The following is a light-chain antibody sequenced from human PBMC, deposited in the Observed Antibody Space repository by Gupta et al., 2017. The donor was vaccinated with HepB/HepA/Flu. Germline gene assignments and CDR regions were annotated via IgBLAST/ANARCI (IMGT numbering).Light chain of an antibody. CDR3: AVWDDDLNAWV. CDR2: RND. Sequence: QSVLTQPPSASGTPGQKVTISCFGGSSNIGTNYVYWYHHLPGTAPKLLIYRNDQRHSGVPDRFSGSKSGTSASLVISGLRSEDEADYYCAVWDDDLNAWVFGGGTKLTAL. J-gene: IGLJ3*02. CDR1: SSNIGTNY. V-gene: IGLV1-47*01.